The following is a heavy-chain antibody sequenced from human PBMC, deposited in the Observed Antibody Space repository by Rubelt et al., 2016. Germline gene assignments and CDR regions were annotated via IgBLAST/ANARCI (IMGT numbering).Heavy chain of an antibody. CDR3: ATGGDFGVVIPNWFDP. CDR2: IIPIFGTA. D-gene: IGHD3-3*01. J-gene: IGHJ5*02. CDR1: GGTFRSYA. Sequence: QVQLVQSGAEVKKPGSSVMVSCKASGGTFRSYAISWVRQAPGQGLEWMGGIIPIFGTANYAQKFQGRVTITADESTSTAYMELSSLRSEDTAVYYCATGGDFGVVIPNWFDPWGQGTLVTVSS. V-gene: IGHV1-69*01.